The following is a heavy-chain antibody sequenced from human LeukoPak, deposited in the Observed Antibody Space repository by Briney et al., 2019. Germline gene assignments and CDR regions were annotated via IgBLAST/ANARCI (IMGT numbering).Heavy chain of an antibody. Sequence: SETLSLTCTVSGDSISDYYWTWIRQPPGKGLEWIEYIYNSGSNSYNPSLKSRVTISVDTSKNQFSLNLTSVTAADTAVYYCARIGWAEYFDYWGQGTLVTVSS. CDR3: ARIGWAEYFDY. V-gene: IGHV4-59*01. J-gene: IGHJ4*02. CDR1: GDSISDYY. CDR2: IYNSGSN. D-gene: IGHD1-14*01.